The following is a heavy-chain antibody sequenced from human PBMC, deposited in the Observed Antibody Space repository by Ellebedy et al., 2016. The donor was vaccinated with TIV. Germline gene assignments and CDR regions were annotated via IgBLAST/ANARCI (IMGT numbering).Heavy chain of an antibody. D-gene: IGHD1-26*01. CDR2: IYYSGST. CDR1: GGSISSSSYY. V-gene: IGHV4-39*07. CDR3: ARGKGAPGFDY. J-gene: IGHJ4*02. Sequence: SETLSLXXTVSGGSISSSSYYWGWIRQPPGKGLEWIGSIYYSGSTYYNPSLKSRVTISVDTSKNQFSLKLSSVTAADTAVYYCARGKGAPGFDYWGQGTLVTVSS.